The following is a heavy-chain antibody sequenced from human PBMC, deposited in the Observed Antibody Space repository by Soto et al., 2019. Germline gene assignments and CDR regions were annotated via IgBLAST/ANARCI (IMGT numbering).Heavy chain of an antibody. J-gene: IGHJ4*02. CDR3: AKDRLAGGFDY. Sequence: GSLRLSCAASGFTFSNYAMSWVRKAPGKGLKWVSLVSATAGTTYYTDSVKGRFTIPRDNSRNTVYLQMNSLRADDTAVYYCAKDRLAGGFDYWGQGTLVTVSS. V-gene: IGHV3-23*01. D-gene: IGHD3-16*01. CDR1: GFTFSNYA. CDR2: VSATAGTT.